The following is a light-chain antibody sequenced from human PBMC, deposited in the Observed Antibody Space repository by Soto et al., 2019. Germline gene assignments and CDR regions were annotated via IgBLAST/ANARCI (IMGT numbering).Light chain of an antibody. CDR3: GTWDSSLSAAYV. Sequence: QSVLTQPPSVSAAPGQKVTISCSGSSSNIGNNYVSWYQQLPGTAPKLLIYENNKRPSGIPDRFSGSKSGTSATLGITGLQTRDEADYYCGTWDSSLSAAYVFGTGTKLTVL. V-gene: IGLV1-51*02. CDR2: ENN. CDR1: SSNIGNNY. J-gene: IGLJ1*01.